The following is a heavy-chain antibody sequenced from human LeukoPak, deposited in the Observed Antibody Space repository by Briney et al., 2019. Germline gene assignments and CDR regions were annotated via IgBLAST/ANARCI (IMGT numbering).Heavy chain of an antibody. J-gene: IGHJ6*02. Sequence: PGGSLRLSCAASGFTFSSYSMNWVRQAPGKGLGWVSSISSSSSYMYYADSVKGRFTISRDNAKNSLYLQMNSLRAEDTAVYYCARDSSSYGMDVWGQGTTVTVSS. CDR1: GFTFSSYS. D-gene: IGHD2-2*01. CDR3: ARDSSSYGMDV. CDR2: ISSSSSYM. V-gene: IGHV3-21*01.